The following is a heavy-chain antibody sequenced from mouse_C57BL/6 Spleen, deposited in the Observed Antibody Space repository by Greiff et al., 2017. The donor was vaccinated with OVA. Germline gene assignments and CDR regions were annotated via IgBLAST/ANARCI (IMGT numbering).Heavy chain of an antibody. V-gene: IGHV3-6*01. CDR2: ISYDGSN. Sequence: EVQLVESGPGLVKPSQSLSLTCSVTGYSITSGYYWNWIRQFPGNKLEWMGYISYDGSNNYNPSLKNRISITRDTSKNQFFLKLNSVTTEDTATYYCASVITPYAMDYWGQGTSVTVSS. CDR1: GYSITSGYY. CDR3: ASVITPYAMDY. J-gene: IGHJ4*01. D-gene: IGHD1-1*01.